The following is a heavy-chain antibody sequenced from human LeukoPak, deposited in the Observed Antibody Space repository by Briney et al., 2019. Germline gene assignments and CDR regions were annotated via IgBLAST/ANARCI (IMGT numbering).Heavy chain of an antibody. Sequence: SGGSLRLSCAASGFTFRSYAMSWVHQAPGKGLEWVSTITESSTSTYYADSVKGRFTISRDNSKDTLYPQMNSLRAEDTAVYFCAKSGDGYNLRFDSWGQGTLVTVSS. CDR1: GFTFRSYA. V-gene: IGHV3-23*01. J-gene: IGHJ4*02. CDR3: AKSGDGYNLRFDS. D-gene: IGHD5-24*01. CDR2: ITESSTST.